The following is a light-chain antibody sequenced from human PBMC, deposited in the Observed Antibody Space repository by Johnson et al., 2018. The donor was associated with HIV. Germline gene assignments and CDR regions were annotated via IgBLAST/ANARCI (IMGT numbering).Light chain of an antibody. Sequence: QSVLTQPPSVSAAPGQKVTISCSGSSSNIGNNYVSWYQQLPGTAPKLLIYETNTRPSGIPDRFSGSKSGPSATLGITGLQTGDEADYYCGTWDSSLSVNYVFGTGTKVTVL. CDR1: SSNIGNNY. CDR2: ETN. CDR3: GTWDSSLSVNYV. V-gene: IGLV1-51*02. J-gene: IGLJ1*01.